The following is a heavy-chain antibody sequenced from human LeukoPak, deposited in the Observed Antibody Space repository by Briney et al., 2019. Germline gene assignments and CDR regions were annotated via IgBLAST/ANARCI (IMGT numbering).Heavy chain of an antibody. D-gene: IGHD3-22*01. J-gene: IGHJ4*02. CDR1: GGSISSYY. CDR2: IYTSGST. V-gene: IGHV4-4*07. Sequence: SETLSLTCTVSGGSISSYYWSWIRQPAGKGLEWIGRIYTSGSTNYNPSLKSRVTMSVDTSKNQFSLKLSSVTAADTAVYYCARDLGYYDSSGYYYYFDYWGQGTLVTVSS. CDR3: ARDLGYYDSSGYYYYFDY.